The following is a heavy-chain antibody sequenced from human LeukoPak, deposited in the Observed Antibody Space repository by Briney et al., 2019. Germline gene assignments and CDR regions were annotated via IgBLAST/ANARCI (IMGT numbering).Heavy chain of an antibody. CDR3: ASVYKHGMDV. V-gene: IGHV1-46*01. J-gene: IGHJ6*02. D-gene: IGHD5-24*01. CDR2: INPSGGST. Sequence: ASVKVSCKASEYTLTSYYLHWVRQAPGQGLEWMAKINPSGGSTSHAQKFQGRVTMTRDTSASTVYMELSSLRSEDTAVYYCASVYKHGMDVWGQGTTVTVSS. CDR1: EYTLTSYY.